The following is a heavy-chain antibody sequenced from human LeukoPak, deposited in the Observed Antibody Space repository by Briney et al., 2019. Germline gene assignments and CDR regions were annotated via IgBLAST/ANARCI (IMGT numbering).Heavy chain of an antibody. CDR3: ARGHYDVLAASYKWTPDY. Sequence: GGSLRPSCAASGFTFNTFNMNWVRQAPGKGLEWVSSITSGGDYIYYADSVKGRFTTSRDNAKNSLSLQLNSLRVEDAAIYYCARGHYDVLAASYKWTPDYWGQGTLVTVSS. J-gene: IGHJ4*02. CDR1: GFTFNTFN. CDR2: ITSGGDYI. D-gene: IGHD3-9*01. V-gene: IGHV3-21*01.